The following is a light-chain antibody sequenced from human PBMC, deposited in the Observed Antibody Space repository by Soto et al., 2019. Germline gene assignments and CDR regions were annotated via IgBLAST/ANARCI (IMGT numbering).Light chain of an antibody. V-gene: IGKV1-39*01. CDR1: QGIDSY. CDR3: QQSYFILGT. CDR2: GAS. Sequence: IQLTQSPSSLSASVGDRVTITCRASQGIDSYLAWYQQTPGKPPKLLIFGASNLHIGVPSRFSGGGSGTEFTLTISNLQREDFATYYCQQSYFILGTFGRGTKVEI. J-gene: IGKJ1*01.